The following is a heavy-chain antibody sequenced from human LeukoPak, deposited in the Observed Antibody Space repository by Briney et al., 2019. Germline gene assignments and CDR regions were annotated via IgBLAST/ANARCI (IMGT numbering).Heavy chain of an antibody. CDR1: GYTFTSNY. Sequence: ASVKVSCKASGYTFTSNYIHWVRQAPGQGLEWMGMIYPRDGSTSYAQKFQGRVTITADESTSTAYMELSSLRSEDTAVYYCARDLYSGSYYRGFWFDPWGQGTLVTVSS. CDR2: IYPRDGST. J-gene: IGHJ5*02. D-gene: IGHD1-26*01. CDR3: ARDLYSGSYYRGFWFDP. V-gene: IGHV1-46*01.